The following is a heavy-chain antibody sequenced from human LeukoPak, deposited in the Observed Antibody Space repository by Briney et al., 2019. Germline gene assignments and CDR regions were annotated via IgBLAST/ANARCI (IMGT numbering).Heavy chain of an antibody. J-gene: IGHJ4*02. CDR1: GVSISSGDYY. CDR3: ASNPFYSSGWQIDY. V-gene: IGHV4-30-4*01. D-gene: IGHD6-19*01. CDR2: IYYSGST. Sequence: SQTLSLTCTVSGVSISSGDYYWRWIRQPPGKSLEWIGYIYYSGSTYYNPSLKSRVTISVDTSKNQFSLKLSSVTAADTAVYYCASNPFYSSGWQIDYWGQGTLVTVSS.